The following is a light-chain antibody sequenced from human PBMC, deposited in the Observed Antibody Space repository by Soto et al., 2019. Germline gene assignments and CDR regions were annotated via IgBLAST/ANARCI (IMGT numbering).Light chain of an antibody. CDR1: HSVEKY. CDR2: DAS. CDR3: QQRKQWPPLT. V-gene: IGKV3-11*01. Sequence: EVVLTQSPATLSLSPGERAILSCRASHSVEKYLPWYQQKPGQTPRLLIYDASNRATGIPARFSGSGFETDFPITISRLEHEDFAVYYCQQRKQWPPLTFGGGTKVEIK. J-gene: IGKJ4*01.